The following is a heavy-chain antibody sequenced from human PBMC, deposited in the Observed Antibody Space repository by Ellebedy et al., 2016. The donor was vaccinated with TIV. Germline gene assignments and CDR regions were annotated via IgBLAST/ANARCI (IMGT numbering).Heavy chain of an antibody. V-gene: IGHV3-30*04. CDR2: ISYHGSDK. J-gene: IGHJ5*01. CDR3: AIDPDAFGDQYFDL. Sequence: GESLKISCAASGFTFNSYALHCVRQAPGKGLEWVSLISYHGSDKYYADSVKGRFTISRDNSKNTLDLQMNNLRTEDTAVYYCAIDPDAFGDQYFDLWGQGSLVIVSA. CDR1: GFTFNSYA. D-gene: IGHD3-10*01.